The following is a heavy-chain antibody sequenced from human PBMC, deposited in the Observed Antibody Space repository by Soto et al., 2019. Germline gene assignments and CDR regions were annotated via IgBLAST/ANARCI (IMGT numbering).Heavy chain of an antibody. J-gene: IGHJ6*02. CDR3: ARESSGSYYYYYYGMDV. CDR2: IYSGGST. CDR1: GFTVSSNY. V-gene: IGHV3-53*02. Sequence: VQLVETGGGLIQPGGSLRLSCAASGFTVSSNYMSWVRQAPGKGLEWVSVIYSGGSTYYADSVKGRFTISRDNSKNTLYLQMNSLRAEDTAVYYCARESSGSYYYYYYGMDVWGQGTTVTVSS. D-gene: IGHD3-10*01.